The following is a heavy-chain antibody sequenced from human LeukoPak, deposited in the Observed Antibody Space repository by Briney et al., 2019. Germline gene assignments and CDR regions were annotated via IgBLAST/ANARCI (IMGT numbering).Heavy chain of an antibody. CDR2: TSGSGGST. D-gene: IGHD6-19*01. CDR1: GFTFSSYA. Sequence: PGGSLRLSCAASGFTFSSYAMSWVRQAPGKGLEWVSATSGSGGSTYYADSVKGRFTISRDNSKNTLYLQMNSLRAEDTAVYYCARDHGSGWFHPLKGGAMDVWGKGTTVTVSS. CDR3: ARDHGSGWFHPLKGGAMDV. J-gene: IGHJ6*03. V-gene: IGHV3-23*01.